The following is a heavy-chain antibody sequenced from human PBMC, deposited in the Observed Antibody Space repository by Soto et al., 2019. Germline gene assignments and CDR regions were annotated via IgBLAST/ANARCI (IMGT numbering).Heavy chain of an antibody. Sequence: QVQLVQSGAEVKKPGSSVKVSCKASGGTFSSYAISWVRQAPGQGLEWMGGIIPIFGTADYAQKFQGRVTITADETTSTGNMELSSLRSEATAVHYFASHSDSSGYYYRGLDYWGQGTLVTVSS. CDR1: GGTFSSYA. J-gene: IGHJ4*02. CDR2: IIPIFGTA. CDR3: ASHSDSSGYYYRGLDY. V-gene: IGHV1-69*12. D-gene: IGHD3-22*01.